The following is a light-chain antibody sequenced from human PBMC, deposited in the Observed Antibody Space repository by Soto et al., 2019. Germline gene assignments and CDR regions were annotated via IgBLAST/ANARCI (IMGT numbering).Light chain of an antibody. CDR3: SSFAGNNNLV. J-gene: IGLJ2*01. CDR2: EVS. V-gene: IGLV2-8*01. CDR1: SSDVGGYNY. Sequence: QSALTQPPSASGSPGQSVTIPCTGTSSDVGGYNYVSWYQQHPGKAPKLMIYEVSKRPSGVPDRVSGSKSGNTASLTVSGLQAEDEADYYCSSFAGNNNLVFGGGTKLTVL.